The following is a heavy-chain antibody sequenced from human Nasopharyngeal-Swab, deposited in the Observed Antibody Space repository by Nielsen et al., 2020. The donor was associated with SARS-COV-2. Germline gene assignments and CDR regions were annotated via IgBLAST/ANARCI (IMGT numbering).Heavy chain of an antibody. J-gene: IGHJ6*03. V-gene: IGHV1-46*01. Sequence: ASVKVSCKASGYTFTSYYMHWVRQAPGQGLEWMGIINPSGGSTSYAQKFQGRVTMTRDTSTSTVYMELRSLRSDDTAVYYCARAEVVGAGYYYYYMDVWGKGTTVTVSS. CDR1: GYTFTSYY. CDR3: ARAEVVGAGYYYYYMDV. D-gene: IGHD1-26*01. CDR2: INPSGGST.